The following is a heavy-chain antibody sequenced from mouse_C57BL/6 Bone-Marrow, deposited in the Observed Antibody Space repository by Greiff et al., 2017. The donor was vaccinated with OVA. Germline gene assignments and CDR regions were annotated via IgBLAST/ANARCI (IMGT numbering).Heavy chain of an antibody. V-gene: IGHV1-47*01. CDR2: FHPYNDDN. Sequence: QVQLQQSGAALFHPFSSFPLSFTSSFSPFTTSPIACLTPHHGQRLECLGNFHPYNDDNKYNEKFKGKATLPVEKSSSTVYLELSRVTADDASVYYCAKPGDYDGDWFADWGQGTLVTVSA. CDR3: AKPGDYDGDWFAD. D-gene: IGHD2-4*01. CDR1: FSPFTTSP. J-gene: IGHJ3*01.